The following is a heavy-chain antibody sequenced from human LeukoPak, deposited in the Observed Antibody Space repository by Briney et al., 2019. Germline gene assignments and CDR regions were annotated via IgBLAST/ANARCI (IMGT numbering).Heavy chain of an antibody. CDR3: AKDIVVVVAATAQTFDY. V-gene: IGHV3-23*01. D-gene: IGHD2-15*01. J-gene: IGHJ4*02. CDR2: ISGSGGST. Sequence: PGGSLRLSCAASGFTFSSYAMSWVRQAPGKGLEWVSAISGSGGSTYYADSVKGRFTISRDNSKNTLYLQMNSLRAEDTAVYYCAKDIVVVVAATAQTFDYWGQGTLVTVSS. CDR1: GFTFSSYA.